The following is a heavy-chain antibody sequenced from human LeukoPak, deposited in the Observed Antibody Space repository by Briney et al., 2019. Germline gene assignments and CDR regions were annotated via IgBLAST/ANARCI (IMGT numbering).Heavy chain of an antibody. Sequence: SETLSLTCTVSGGSISSYYWSWIRQPPGKGLEWIGYIYYSGSTNYNPSLKSRVTISVDTSKNQFSLKLSSVTAADTAVYYCARRMYYYDSSGYYPNWFDPWGQGTLVTVSS. D-gene: IGHD3-22*01. J-gene: IGHJ5*02. V-gene: IGHV4-59*12. CDR3: ARRMYYYDSSGYYPNWFDP. CDR2: IYYSGST. CDR1: GGSISSYY.